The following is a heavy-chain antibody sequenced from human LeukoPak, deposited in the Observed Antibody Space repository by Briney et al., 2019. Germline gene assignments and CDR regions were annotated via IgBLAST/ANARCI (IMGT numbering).Heavy chain of an antibody. Sequence: ASVKVSCKASGYTFTSYDINWVRQATGQGFEWMGWMNPNSGDTGYAQKFQGRVTMTRDMSTSTVYMELSSLRSEDTAVYYCARENYYDSSGTYGSDYWGQGTLVTVSS. J-gene: IGHJ4*02. V-gene: IGHV1-8*01. CDR3: ARENYYDSSGTYGSDY. D-gene: IGHD3-22*01. CDR2: MNPNSGDT. CDR1: GYTFTSYD.